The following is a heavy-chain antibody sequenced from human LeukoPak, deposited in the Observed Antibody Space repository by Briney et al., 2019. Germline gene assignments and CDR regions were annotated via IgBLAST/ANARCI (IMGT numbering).Heavy chain of an antibody. CDR2: ISAYNGNT. V-gene: IGHV1-18*01. CDR3: ARADGSGNIMSFDY. J-gene: IGHJ4*02. D-gene: IGHD3-10*01. Sequence: GSSVKVSCKASGGAFTSQRISWVRQAPGQGLEWMGWISAYNGNTNYAQKLQGRVTMTTDTSTSTAYMELRSLRSDDTAVYYCARADGSGNIMSFDYWGQGTLVTVSS. CDR1: GGAFTSQR.